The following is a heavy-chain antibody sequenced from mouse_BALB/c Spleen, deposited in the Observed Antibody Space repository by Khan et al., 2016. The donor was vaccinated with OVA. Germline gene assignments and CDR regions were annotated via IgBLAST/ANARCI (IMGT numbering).Heavy chain of an antibody. V-gene: IGHV2-6-1*01. CDR3: ARQHYEHYNMMDY. CDR2: IWSDGST. CDR1: GFSLTNYG. Sequence: QVQLQQSGPGLVAPSQSLSITCTISGFSLTNYGVHWVRQPPGKGLEWLVVIWSDGSTTYNSALKSRLTISKDNSKCQVFLKMNSLQTDDTAVYFCARQHYEHYNMMDYWGQGTLVTVSA. J-gene: IGHJ4*01. D-gene: IGHD1-1*01.